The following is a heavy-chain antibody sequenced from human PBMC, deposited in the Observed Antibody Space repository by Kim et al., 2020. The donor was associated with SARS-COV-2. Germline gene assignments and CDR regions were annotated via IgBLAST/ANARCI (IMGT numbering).Heavy chain of an antibody. V-gene: IGHV7-4-1*02. CDR3: ARAGTGYCSSGSCSFDY. D-gene: IGHD2-15*01. CDR1: GYTFTSYA. CDR2: INTDTGNP. Sequence: ASVKVSCKASGYTFTSYALIWVRQAPGQGLEWMGWINTDTGNPTYAQGFTGRFVFSLDTSISTAYVQISSLKAEDTAVYYCARAGTGYCSSGSCSFDYWGAGTLVTVSS. J-gene: IGHJ4*02.